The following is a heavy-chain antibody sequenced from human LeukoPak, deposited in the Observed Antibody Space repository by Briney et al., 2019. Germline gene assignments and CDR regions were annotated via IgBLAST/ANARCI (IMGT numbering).Heavy chain of an antibody. CDR2: IYYGGGT. Sequence: SETLSLTCTVSGASIRSYFWSWIRQPPGKGLEWIGYIYYGGGTNYNPSFESRITISVDTSKNLISLNLTSVTASDTAIYYCARERGDYDSDNWFDSWGQGTLVTVSS. V-gene: IGHV4-59*01. CDR3: ARERGDYDSDNWFDS. D-gene: IGHD4-17*01. CDR1: GASIRSYF. J-gene: IGHJ5*01.